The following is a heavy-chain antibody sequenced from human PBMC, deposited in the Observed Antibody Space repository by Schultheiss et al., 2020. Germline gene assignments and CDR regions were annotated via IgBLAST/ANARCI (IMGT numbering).Heavy chain of an antibody. CDR2: INHSGST. J-gene: IGHJ4*02. CDR1: GGSISSSSYY. D-gene: IGHD1-1*01. V-gene: IGHV4-39*07. CDR3: ARDRYNWNDVYYFDY. Sequence: SETLSLTCTVSGGSISSSSYYWGWIRQPPGKGLEWIGEINHSGSTNYNPSLKSRVTISVDTSKNQFSLKLSSVTAADTAVYYCARDRYNWNDVYYFDYWGQGTLVTVAS.